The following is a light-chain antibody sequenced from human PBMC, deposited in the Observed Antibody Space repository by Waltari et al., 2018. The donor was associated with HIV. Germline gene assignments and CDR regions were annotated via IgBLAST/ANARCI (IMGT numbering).Light chain of an antibody. CDR2: RND. Sequence: QSVLTQPPAASGTPGQRVTLSCSGCMSNFGSKNVSWYQHVPGTPPKLLMYRNDQRPSGVPDRFSGSKSGTSASLAISGLRSEDEADYYCVVWGDSLSGVVFGGGTKLTVL. V-gene: IGLV1-47*01. CDR3: VVWGDSLSGVV. J-gene: IGLJ2*01. CDR1: MSNFGSKN.